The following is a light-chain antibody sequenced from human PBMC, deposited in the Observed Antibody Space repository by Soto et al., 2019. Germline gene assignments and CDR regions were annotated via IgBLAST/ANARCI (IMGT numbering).Light chain of an antibody. V-gene: IGLV2-14*01. CDR3: CSYTSRTTYV. J-gene: IGLJ1*01. Sequence: QSALTQPASVSGSPGQSITISCTGTSSDIGGYNYVSWYQQHPGKAPKLLIYAVTSRPSGVSFRFSGSKSGNTASLTISGLQAEDEADYYCCSYTSRTTYVFGPGTKVTLL. CDR1: SSDIGGYNY. CDR2: AVT.